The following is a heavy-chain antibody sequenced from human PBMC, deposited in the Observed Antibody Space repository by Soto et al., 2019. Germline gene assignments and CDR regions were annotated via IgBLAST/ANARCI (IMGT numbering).Heavy chain of an antibody. J-gene: IGHJ5*02. V-gene: IGHV4-59*01. Sequence: PSETLSLTCTVSGGSISSYYWSWIRQPPGKGLEWIGYIYYSGSTNYNPSLKSRVTISVDTSKNQFSLKLSSVTAADTAVYYCARAGGTYGMSVNNWFDPWGQGTLVTVSS. CDR2: IYYSGST. CDR1: GGSISSYY. CDR3: ARAGGTYGMSVNNWFDP. D-gene: IGHD3-16*01.